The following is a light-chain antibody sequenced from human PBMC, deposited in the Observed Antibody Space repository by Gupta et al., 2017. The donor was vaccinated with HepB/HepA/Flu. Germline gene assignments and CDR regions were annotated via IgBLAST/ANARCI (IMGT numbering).Light chain of an antibody. J-gene: IGKJ2*01. Sequence: IVMTQSPATLSVSPGERATLSCRASQSVSSNLAWYQQKPGQAPRLLIYGASTRATGIPARVSGSGSGTEFTLTISSLQSEDFAVYYCQQYNNWHLFGQGTKLEIK. CDR3: QQYNNWHL. V-gene: IGKV3-15*01. CDR2: GAS. CDR1: QSVSSN.